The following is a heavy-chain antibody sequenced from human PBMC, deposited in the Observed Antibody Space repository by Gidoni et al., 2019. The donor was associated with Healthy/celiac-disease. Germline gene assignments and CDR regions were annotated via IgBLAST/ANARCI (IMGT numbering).Heavy chain of an antibody. CDR1: GFTFSNAW. V-gene: IGHV3-15*01. J-gene: IGHJ6*02. CDR3: TTDQYIYHYYYGMDV. CDR2: IKSKTDGGTK. D-gene: IGHD5-12*01. Sequence: EVQLVESGGGLVKPGGSLRLSCSASGFTFSNAWMSWVRQAPGKGLEWVGRIKSKTDGGTKDYAAPVKGRFTISRDDSKNTLYLQMNSLKTEDTAVYYCTTDQYIYHYYYGMDVWGQGTTVTVSS.